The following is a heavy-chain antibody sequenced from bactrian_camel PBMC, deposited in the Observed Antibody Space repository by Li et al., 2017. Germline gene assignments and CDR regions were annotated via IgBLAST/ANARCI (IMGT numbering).Heavy chain of an antibody. Sequence: HVQLVESGGGVVQPGGSLRLSCTGSGFSPDTYYLNWVRLAPGKGLEWVASVYTGGYTYYADSVKGRFTVSRDNAKNTLYLQLNSLKTEDTAIYYCASSDGGRWYTSPPPYNYWGQGTQVTVS. V-gene: IGHV3-2*01. CDR1: GFSPDTYY. J-gene: IGHJ4*01. CDR2: VYTGGYT. D-gene: IGHD6*01. CDR3: ASSDGGRWYTSPPPYNY.